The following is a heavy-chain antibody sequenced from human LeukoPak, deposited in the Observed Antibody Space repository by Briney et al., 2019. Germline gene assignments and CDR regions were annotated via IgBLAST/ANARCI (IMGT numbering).Heavy chain of an antibody. CDR2: ISSSSSYI. V-gene: IGHV3-21*01. CDR1: GFTFSSYS. CDR3: ARWHSEAFDI. J-gene: IGHJ3*02. D-gene: IGHD2-21*01. Sequence: PGGSLRLSCAASGFTFSSYSMNWVRQAPGKGLEWDSSISSSSSYIYYADSVKGRFTISRDNAKNSLYLQMNSLRAEDTAVYYCARWHSEAFDIWGQGTMVTVSP.